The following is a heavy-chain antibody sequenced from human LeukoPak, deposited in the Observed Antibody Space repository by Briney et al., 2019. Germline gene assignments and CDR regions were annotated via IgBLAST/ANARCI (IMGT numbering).Heavy chain of an antibody. Sequence: GRSLRLSCAASGFTFSSYGMHWVRQAPGKGLEWVAVISYDGSNKYYADSVKGRFTISRDNSKNTLYLQMNSLRAEDTAVYYCARVWLNNWFDPWGQGTLVTVSS. J-gene: IGHJ5*02. V-gene: IGHV3-30*03. CDR1: GFTFSSYG. CDR2: ISYDGSNK. D-gene: IGHD5-18*01. CDR3: ARVWLNNWFDP.